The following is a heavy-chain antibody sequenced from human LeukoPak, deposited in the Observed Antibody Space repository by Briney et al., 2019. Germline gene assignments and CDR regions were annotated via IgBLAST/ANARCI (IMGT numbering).Heavy chain of an antibody. CDR3: ARTAAASFDY. CDR1: GGSISSSNCY. Sequence: SETLSLTCTVSGGSISSSNCYWGWIRQPPGKGLEWIGSIYYSGGTYYNASLKSRVTISVDTSKNQFSLKLSSVTAADTAVYYCARTAAASFDYWGQGTLVTVSS. CDR2: IYYSGGT. J-gene: IGHJ4*02. V-gene: IGHV4-39*01. D-gene: IGHD6-13*01.